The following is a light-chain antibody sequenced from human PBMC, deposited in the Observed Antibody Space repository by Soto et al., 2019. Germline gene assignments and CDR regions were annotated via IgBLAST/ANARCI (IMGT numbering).Light chain of an antibody. Sequence: QSALTQPPSASGSPGQSVTISCTGTSSDVGGYNYVSWYQQHPGKAPKLMIYEVNKRPSGVPDRFSGSKSGNSASLTVSGLQAEDEADYYCSSYEGADNYDFGTGTKLTVL. J-gene: IGLJ1*01. CDR1: SSDVGGYNY. V-gene: IGLV2-8*01. CDR2: EVN. CDR3: SSYEGADNYD.